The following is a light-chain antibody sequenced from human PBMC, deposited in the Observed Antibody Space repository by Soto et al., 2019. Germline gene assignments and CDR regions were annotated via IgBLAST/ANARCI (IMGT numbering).Light chain of an antibody. V-gene: IGKV3-20*01. CDR1: QSVSSSY. CDR2: GAS. Sequence: EIVLTQSPGTLSLSPGERATLSCRASQSVSSSYLAWYQQKPGQAPRLLIYGASSRATGIPDRFSGSGSGTDFTLTINSLQSEDFAVYYCQRYNNWPLTFGGGTKVDI. J-gene: IGKJ4*01. CDR3: QRYNNWPLT.